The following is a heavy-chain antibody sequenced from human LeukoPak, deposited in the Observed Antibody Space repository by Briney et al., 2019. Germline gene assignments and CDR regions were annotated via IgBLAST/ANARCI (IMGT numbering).Heavy chain of an antibody. D-gene: IGHD6-19*01. CDR1: GFTVSSTY. V-gene: IGHV3-53*01. CDR3: ARDRAGTSFDF. J-gene: IGHJ4*02. CDR2: INSGGGT. Sequence: GGSLGLSCAVSGFTVSSTYMSWVRQAPGKGLEWVSVINSGGGTYYADSVKGRFTISRDNSKNTLHLQMNSLRAEDTAVYYCARDRAGTSFDFWGQGTLVTVSS.